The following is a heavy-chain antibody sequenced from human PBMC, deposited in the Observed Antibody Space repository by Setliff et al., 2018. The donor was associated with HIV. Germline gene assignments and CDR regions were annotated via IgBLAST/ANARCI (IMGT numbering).Heavy chain of an antibody. CDR1: GYTFTRYG. J-gene: IGHJ6*03. CDR2: IIPIFGTA. Sequence: VKVSCKASGYTFTRYGISWVRQAPGQGLEWMGRIIPIFGTANYAQKFQGRVTITADKSTSTAYMELSSLRSEDTAVYYCARGYLISGTQKSYYMDVWGKGTTVTVS. CDR3: ARGYLISGTQKSYYMDV. V-gene: IGHV1-69*06. D-gene: IGHD1-26*01.